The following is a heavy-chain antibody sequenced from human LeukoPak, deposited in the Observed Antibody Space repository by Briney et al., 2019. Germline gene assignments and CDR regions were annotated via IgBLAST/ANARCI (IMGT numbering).Heavy chain of an antibody. J-gene: IGHJ4*02. D-gene: IGHD3-22*01. V-gene: IGHV4-61*01. CDR1: GGSVSSGSYY. Sequence: SETLSLTCTVSGGSVSSGSYYWSWIRHPPGKGLEWIGYIYYSGSTNYNPSLKSRVTISVDTSKNQFSLKLSSVTAADTAVYYCAREGAYDSSGYYYPSFDYWGQGTLVTVSP. CDR3: AREGAYDSSGYYYPSFDY. CDR2: IYYSGST.